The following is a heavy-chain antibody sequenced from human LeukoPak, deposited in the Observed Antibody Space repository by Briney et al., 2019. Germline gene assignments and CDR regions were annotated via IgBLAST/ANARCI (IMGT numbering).Heavy chain of an antibody. CDR3: VRDMTIGTTCYFDL. CDR1: GFTFSTYS. J-gene: IGHJ1*01. CDR2: ISSSRHYI. Sequence: PGGSLRLSCAASGFTFSTYSMKWLRQAPGKGLEWVSSISSSRHYIYYADSVKGRFTTSRDNGKNLLFLQMNGLRGEVLDVSCCVRDMTIGTTCYFDLWGQGTVVTVSS. D-gene: IGHD4-11*01. V-gene: IGHV3-21*01.